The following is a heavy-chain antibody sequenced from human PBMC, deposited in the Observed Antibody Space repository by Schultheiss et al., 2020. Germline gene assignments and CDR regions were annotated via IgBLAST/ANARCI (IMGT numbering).Heavy chain of an antibody. CDR3: TRDNWNPGTYYFDY. CDR2: IRSKAYGGTT. V-gene: IGHV3-49*03. CDR1: GGSFSGYY. D-gene: IGHD1-1*01. Sequence: LSLTCAVYGGSFSGYYWSWIRQPPGKGLEWVGFIRSKAYGGTTEYAASVKGRFTISRDDSKSIAYLQMNSLKTEDTAVYYCTRDNWNPGTYYFDYWGQGTLVTVSS. J-gene: IGHJ4*02.